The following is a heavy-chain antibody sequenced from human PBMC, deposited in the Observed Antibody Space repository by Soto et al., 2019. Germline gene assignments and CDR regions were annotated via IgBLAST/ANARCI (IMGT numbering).Heavy chain of an antibody. CDR1: GFTFDDYP. J-gene: IGHJ4*02. CDR3: AKGGFFRIDN. D-gene: IGHD3-3*01. Sequence: GGSLRLSCAASGFTFDDYPMHWVRQGPGKGLECVSLISSDGDSTYYADSVKGRFTISRDNSKNSLFLQMHSLRSEDSALYFCAKGGFFRIDNWGQGTLVTISS. V-gene: IGHV3-43*01. CDR2: ISSDGDST.